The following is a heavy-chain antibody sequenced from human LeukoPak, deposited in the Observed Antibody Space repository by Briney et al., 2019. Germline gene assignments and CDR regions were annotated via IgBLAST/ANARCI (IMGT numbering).Heavy chain of an antibody. J-gene: IGHJ4*02. CDR1: GFTFSDYY. D-gene: IGHD2-21*02. Sequence: GGSLRLSCAASGFTFSDYYMSLIRQAPGKGLEWVSYISSSGSTIYYADSVKGRFTISRDNAKNSLYLQMNSLRAEDTAVYYCARDFVRVTSFDYWGQGTLVAVSS. V-gene: IGHV3-11*01. CDR3: ARDFVRVTSFDY. CDR2: ISSSGSTI.